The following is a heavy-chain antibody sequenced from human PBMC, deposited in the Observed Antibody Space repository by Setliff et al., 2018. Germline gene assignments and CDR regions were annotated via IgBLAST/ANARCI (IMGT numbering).Heavy chain of an antibody. CDR2: INPNSGGT. V-gene: IGHV1-2*02. CDR3: ARVSLPAAIVRFDS. J-gene: IGHJ4*02. CDR1: GYTFTGYF. D-gene: IGHD2-2*01. Sequence: GASVKVSCKASGYTFTGYFIHWVRQAPGQGLEWMGWINPNSGGTNYLQKMQGRLTMTTDTSTSTAYMELRSLRSDDTAIYYCARVSLPAAIVRFDSWGQGTLVTVSS.